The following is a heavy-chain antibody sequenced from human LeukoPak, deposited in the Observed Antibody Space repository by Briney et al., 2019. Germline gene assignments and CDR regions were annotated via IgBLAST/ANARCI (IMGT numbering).Heavy chain of an antibody. CDR1: GGTFSSYV. V-gene: IGHV1-69*01. J-gene: IGHJ4*02. CDR2: IIPIFGTA. CDR3: ASLPARYCSSTSCYDFDY. Sequence: SVKVSCKASGGTFSSYVISWVRQAPGQGLEWMGGIIPIFGTANYAQKLQGRVTITADESTSTAYMELSSLRSEDTAVYYCASLPARYCSSTSCYDFDYWGQGTLVTVSS. D-gene: IGHD2-2*01.